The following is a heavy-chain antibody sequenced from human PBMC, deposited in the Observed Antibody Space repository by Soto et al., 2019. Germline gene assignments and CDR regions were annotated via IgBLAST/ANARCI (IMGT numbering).Heavy chain of an antibody. V-gene: IGHV3-48*01. CDR3: AKGFMVRGAIFDY. CDR2: ISASGSTV. J-gene: IGHJ4*02. D-gene: IGHD3-10*01. CDR1: GFTFSNYH. Sequence: GGSLRLSCAASGFTFSNYHMNWVRQVPGKGLEWVSYISASGSTVYFADSVKGRFTISRDNARNSLYLQMNSLRAEDTAVYYCAKGFMVRGAIFDYRAQGTPVTVSS.